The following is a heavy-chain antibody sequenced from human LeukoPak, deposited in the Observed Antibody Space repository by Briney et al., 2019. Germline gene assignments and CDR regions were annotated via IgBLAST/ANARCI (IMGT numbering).Heavy chain of an antibody. Sequence: GGSLRLSCAASGFTFSSYGMHWVRQAPGKGLEWVAFIRYDGSNKYYADSVKGRFTISRDNAKNSLYLQMNSLRAEDTAVYYCASRKYSYGVDYWGQGTLVTVSS. J-gene: IGHJ4*02. D-gene: IGHD5-18*01. V-gene: IGHV3-30*02. CDR1: GFTFSSYG. CDR3: ASRKYSYGVDY. CDR2: IRYDGSNK.